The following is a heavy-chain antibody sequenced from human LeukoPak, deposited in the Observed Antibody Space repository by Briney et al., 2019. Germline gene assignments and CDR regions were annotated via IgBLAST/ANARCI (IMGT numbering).Heavy chain of an antibody. D-gene: IGHD6-19*01. CDR2: IWYDGSNK. J-gene: IGHJ4*02. CDR3: ASAYSSGWYSLDY. CDR1: GFTFNSYG. V-gene: IGHV3-33*01. Sequence: GGSLRLSCAASGFTFNSYGMHWVRQAPGKGLEWVAVIWYDGSNKYYADSVKGRFTISRDNSKNTLYLQMNSLRAEDTAVYYCASAYSSGWYSLDYWGQGTLVTVSS.